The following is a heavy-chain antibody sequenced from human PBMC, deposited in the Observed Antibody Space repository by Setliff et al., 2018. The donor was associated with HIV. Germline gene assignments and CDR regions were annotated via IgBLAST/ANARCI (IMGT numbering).Heavy chain of an antibody. CDR1: GGSMXXXD. CDR3: AGDRDLEVVLASPQGYYYYMDV. Sequence: SETLSLTCTVSGGSMXXXDGSWIRQPAGKVLEWIGRIYTRGSTNYNPSLKSRVTMSVDTAKNQFSLKLSSVTAAETAVYYWAGDRDLEVVLASPQGYYYYMDVWGKGTTVTVSS. V-gene: IGHV4-4*07. CDR2: IYTRGST. D-gene: IGHD2-2*01. J-gene: IGHJ6*03.